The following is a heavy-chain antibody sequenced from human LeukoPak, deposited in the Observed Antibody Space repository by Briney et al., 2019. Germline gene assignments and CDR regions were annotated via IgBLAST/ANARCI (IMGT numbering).Heavy chain of an antibody. Sequence: GASVKVSCKASGYTFSSYGISWVRQAPGQGLEWMGGIIPIFGTAKYAQKFQGRVTITADEPTSTAYMELSSLRSDDTAVFYCAGHNWFDPWGQGTLVTVSS. V-gene: IGHV1-69*13. CDR1: GYTFSSYG. J-gene: IGHJ5*02. CDR3: AGHNWFDP. CDR2: IIPIFGTA.